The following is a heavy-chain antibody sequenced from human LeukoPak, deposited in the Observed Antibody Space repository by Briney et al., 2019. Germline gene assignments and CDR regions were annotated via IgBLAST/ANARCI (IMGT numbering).Heavy chain of an antibody. CDR3: ARSFNVDPHSPGFDP. J-gene: IGHJ5*02. V-gene: IGHV4-39*01. D-gene: IGHD5-12*01. CDR1: GDSIDSSSYY. Sequence: PSETLSLTCTVSGDSIDSSSYYWGWIRQPPGKGLEWFGNVYYSGYTYYNPSLKTRVTISVDTSRNQFSLRLSSLTAADTAVYYCARSFNVDPHSPGFDPWGQGTLVTVSS. CDR2: VYYSGYT.